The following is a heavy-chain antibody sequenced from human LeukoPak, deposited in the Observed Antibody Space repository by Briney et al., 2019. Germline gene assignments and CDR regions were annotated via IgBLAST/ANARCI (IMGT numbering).Heavy chain of an antibody. D-gene: IGHD3-10*01. CDR2: ISPSGDET. CDR1: GFTFSSYA. Sequence: GGSLRLSCAASGFTFSSYAMSWVRQAPGKGLEWVSGISPSGDETNYADSVKGRFTISRDNSKNTLYLQMDSLRAADTAVYYCAISWEYYGSGSYYPFDYWGQGTLVTVSS. V-gene: IGHV3-23*01. CDR3: AISWEYYGSGSYYPFDY. J-gene: IGHJ4*02.